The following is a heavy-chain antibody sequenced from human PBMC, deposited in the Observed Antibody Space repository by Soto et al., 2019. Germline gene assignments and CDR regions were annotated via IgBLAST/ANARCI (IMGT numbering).Heavy chain of an antibody. V-gene: IGHV3-30*18. CDR2: ISYDGSNK. CDR1: GFTFSSYG. Sequence: QVQLVESGGGVVQPGRSLRLSCAASGFTFSSYGMHWVRQAPGKGLEWVAVISYDGSNKNYADSVKGRFTISRDNSKNALYLQMNSLRAEDTAVYYCVKDQGTTATTNYYYYGMDVWGQGTTVTVSS. CDR3: VKDQGTTATTNYYYYGMDV. D-gene: IGHD1-1*01. J-gene: IGHJ6*02.